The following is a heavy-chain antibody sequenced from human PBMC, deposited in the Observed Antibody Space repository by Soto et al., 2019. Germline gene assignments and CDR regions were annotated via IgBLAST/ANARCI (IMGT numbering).Heavy chain of an antibody. J-gene: IGHJ4*02. V-gene: IGHV1-18*01. CDR3: AREATRIGRFSYVPKDF. D-gene: IGHD5-18*01. Sequence: ASVKVSCKASGYTFTNYGISWVRQAPGQGLEWMGWINVYNGNTKYAQKVQGRVTMTTDTSTSTAYMELRSLRSDDTAVYYCAREATRIGRFSYVPKDFWGQGTLVTVSS. CDR1: GYTFTNYG. CDR2: INVYNGNT.